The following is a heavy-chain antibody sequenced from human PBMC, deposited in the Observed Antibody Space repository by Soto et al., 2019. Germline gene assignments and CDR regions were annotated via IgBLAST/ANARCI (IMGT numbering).Heavy chain of an antibody. CDR3: ARDRVTADGGNPDYYFDY. Sequence: GGSLRLSCAASGFTFSSYSMNWVRQAPGKGLEWVSYISSSSSTIYYADSVKGRFTISRDNAKNSLYLQMNSLRDEDTAVYYCARDRVTADGGNPDYYFDYWGQGTLVTLSS. V-gene: IGHV3-48*02. J-gene: IGHJ4*02. D-gene: IGHD2-15*01. CDR2: ISSSSSTI. CDR1: GFTFSSYS.